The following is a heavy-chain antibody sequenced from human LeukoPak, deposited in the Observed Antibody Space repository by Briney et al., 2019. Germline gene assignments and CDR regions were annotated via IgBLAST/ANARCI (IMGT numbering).Heavy chain of an antibody. CDR3: ARGDYGDYVFDY. D-gene: IGHD4-17*01. V-gene: IGHV4-59*07. J-gene: IGHJ4*02. CDR1: GGSISSYY. Sequence: PSDTLSLTCTVSGGSISSYYWSWIRQPPGKGLEWIGYIYYSGSTNYNPSLKSRVTISVDTSKNQFSLKLSSVTAADTAVYYCARGDYGDYVFDYWGQGTLVTVSS. CDR2: IYYSGST.